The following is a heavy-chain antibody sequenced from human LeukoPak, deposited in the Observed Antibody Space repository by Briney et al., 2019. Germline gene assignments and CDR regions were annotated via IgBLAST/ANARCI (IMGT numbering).Heavy chain of an antibody. V-gene: IGHV4-59*01. Sequence: PSEPLSLTCTVSGGSISSYYWSWIRQPPGKGLEWIGYIYYSGSTNYNPSLKSRVTISVDTSKNQFSLKLSSVTAADTAVYYCASSDFWSGSPSGWFDPWGQGTLVTVSS. CDR3: ASSDFWSGSPSGWFDP. D-gene: IGHD3-3*01. CDR2: IYYSGST. CDR1: GGSISSYY. J-gene: IGHJ5*02.